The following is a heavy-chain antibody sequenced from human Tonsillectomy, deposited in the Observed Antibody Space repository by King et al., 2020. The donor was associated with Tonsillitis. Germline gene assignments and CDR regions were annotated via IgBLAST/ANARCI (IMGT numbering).Heavy chain of an antibody. CDR1: GFSLITSGMC. D-gene: IGHD4-17*01. CDR2: IDWDDDK. J-gene: IGHJ4*02. V-gene: IGHV2-70*01. Sequence: VTLKESGPALVKPTQTLTLTCSFSGFSLITSGMCVTWIRQPPGKALEWLSLIDWDDDKYYSTTLKTRLTISKDTSKNQVVLTMTNMDPVDTATYYCARMSSVDYGTHFDYWGQGTLVTVSS. CDR3: ARMSSVDYGTHFDY.